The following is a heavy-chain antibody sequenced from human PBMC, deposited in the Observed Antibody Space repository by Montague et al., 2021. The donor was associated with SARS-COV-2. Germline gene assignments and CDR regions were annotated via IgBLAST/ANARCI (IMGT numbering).Heavy chain of an antibody. CDR3: GSDATDYFGIDV. CDR1: GGSISSSSYY. CDR2: IYYSGST. D-gene: IGHD2-15*01. Sequence: SETLSLTCTVSGGSISSSSYYWGWIRQPPGKGLEWIGTIYYSGSTHYNPSLKSRVTISLDTSKNQFSLKLTSVTAADTALYYCGSDATDYFGIDVWGRGTPVSVSS. J-gene: IGHJ6*02. V-gene: IGHV4-39*07.